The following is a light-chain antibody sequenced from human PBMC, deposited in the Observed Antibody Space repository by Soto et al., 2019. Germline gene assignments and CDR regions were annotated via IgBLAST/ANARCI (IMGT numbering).Light chain of an antibody. V-gene: IGKV1-5*03. J-gene: IGKJ1*01. CDR3: QQYNSFTWT. CDR1: QGISSY. Sequence: DFQLTQSPSFLSASIGDRVTITCRASQGISSYLAWYQQKPGKPPKLLIYKASSLESGVPSRFSGSGSGTEFTLTISSLQPDDFATYYCQQYNSFTWTFGQGTKVDIK. CDR2: KAS.